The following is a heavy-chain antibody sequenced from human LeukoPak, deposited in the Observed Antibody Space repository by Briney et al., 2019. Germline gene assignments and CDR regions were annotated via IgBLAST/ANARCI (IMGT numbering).Heavy chain of an antibody. CDR1: GFSLPTSEEG. CDR2: IYWNDDK. D-gene: IGHD5-18*01. CDR3: AQMINTAITY. Sequence: ESGPTLVKPTQTLXLTCTFSGFSLPTSEEGVGWIRQPPGKALKWLALIYWNDDKRYITSLRSRLTITKDTSKNQVVLTMTDMDPVDTATYYCAQMINTAITYWGQGTLVTVSS. V-gene: IGHV2-5*01. J-gene: IGHJ4*02.